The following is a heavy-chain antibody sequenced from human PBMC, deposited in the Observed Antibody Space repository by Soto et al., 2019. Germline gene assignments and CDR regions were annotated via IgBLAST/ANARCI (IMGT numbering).Heavy chain of an antibody. Sequence: ASLKVSCKTSGYTFSNYGITWVRQAPGQPLEWLGWISLYSDGTNYAQKFQGRVSVTTDTSTTTAYMELRSLRSDDTAVYYCARVVPGAEAWFGPWGQGTLVTVSS. CDR1: GYTFSNYG. J-gene: IGHJ5*02. CDR3: ARVVPGAEAWFGP. D-gene: IGHD2-2*01. V-gene: IGHV1-18*01. CDR2: ISLYSDGT.